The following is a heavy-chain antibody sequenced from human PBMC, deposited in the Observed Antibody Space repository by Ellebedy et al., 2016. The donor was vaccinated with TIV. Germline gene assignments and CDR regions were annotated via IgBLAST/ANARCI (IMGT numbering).Heavy chain of an antibody. CDR2: FYYSGST. J-gene: IGHJ4*02. D-gene: IGHD6-13*01. CDR1: GGSISSYY. CDR3: ARVTYSSSWYPKAYYFDY. V-gene: IGHV4-59*01. Sequence: MPSETLSLTCTVSGGSISSYYWSWIRQRPGKGLEWIGYFYYSGSTNYNPSLKSRVTISVDTSKNQFSLKLSSVTAADTAIYYCARVTYSSSWYPKAYYFDYWGQGTLVTVSS.